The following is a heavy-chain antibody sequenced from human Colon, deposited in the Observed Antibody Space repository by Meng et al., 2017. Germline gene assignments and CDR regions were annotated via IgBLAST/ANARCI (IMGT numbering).Heavy chain of an antibody. CDR3: ATENFAA. CDR1: GFTIKNNY. V-gene: IGHV3-66*02. CDR2: LYSGSIT. J-gene: IGHJ5*02. Sequence: VLRVGSGGGLGQPGGSLRLSCVVSGFTIKNNYIHWVRQVPVKGLEWVSILYSGSITYYADSVKGRFTITRDDSTNTVHLQMNSLRVDDTALYYCATENFAAWGQGTLVTVSS. D-gene: IGHD1-7*01.